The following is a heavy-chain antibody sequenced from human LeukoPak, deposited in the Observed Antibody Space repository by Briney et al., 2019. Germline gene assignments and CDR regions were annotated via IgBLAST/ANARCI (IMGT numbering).Heavy chain of an antibody. Sequence: PGGSLRLSCAASGFTFSSYSMNWVRQAPGKGLEWVSYISSSSSTINYADSVKGRFTISRDNAKNSLYLQMNSLRAEDTAVYYCAGAHYYDFWSGQYYFDYWGQGTLVTVSS. J-gene: IGHJ4*02. CDR2: ISSSSSTI. CDR3: AGAHYYDFWSGQYYFDY. D-gene: IGHD3-3*01. CDR1: GFTFSSYS. V-gene: IGHV3-48*01.